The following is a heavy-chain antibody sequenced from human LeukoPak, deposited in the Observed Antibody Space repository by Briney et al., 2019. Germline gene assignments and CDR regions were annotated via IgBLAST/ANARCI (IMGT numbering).Heavy chain of an antibody. V-gene: IGHV3-64*01. CDR1: GFTFSSYN. Sequence: PGGSLRLSCAASGFTFSSYNMNWVRQAPGKGLEYVSAISSNGGSTYYANSVKGRFTISRDNSKNTLYLQMGSLRAEDMAVYYCARSDTWGQGTLVTVSS. CDR3: ARSDT. CDR2: ISSNGGST. D-gene: IGHD2-15*01. J-gene: IGHJ5*02.